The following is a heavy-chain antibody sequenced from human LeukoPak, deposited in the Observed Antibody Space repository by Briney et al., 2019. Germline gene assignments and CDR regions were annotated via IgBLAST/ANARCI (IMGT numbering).Heavy chain of an antibody. Sequence: ASVTVSCKASGYTFTDHYVHWVRQAPGQGLEWMGWINPDCGDTSYAQKFQGRVTMTRDTSISTAYMALNRLRSDDTAVYYCASDSAAMTGTGYDYWGQGTLATVSS. CDR1: GYTFTDHY. J-gene: IGHJ4*02. CDR2: INPDCGDT. V-gene: IGHV1-2*02. CDR3: ASDSAAMTGTGYDY. D-gene: IGHD6-19*01.